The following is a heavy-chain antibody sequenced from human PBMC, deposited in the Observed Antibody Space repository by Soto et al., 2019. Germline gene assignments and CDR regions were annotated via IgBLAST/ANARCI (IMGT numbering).Heavy chain of an antibody. CDR2: IIPMFGTP. D-gene: IGHD3-16*01. V-gene: IGHV1-69*01. Sequence: QVQLVQSGPAVRKSGSSVSVSCKATGGTVSSHAVSWLRLSPGQGLEWIGGIIPMFGTPTYAQKFKGGVTICANDSTTTVFWDLTSLRSEDTAVYYCARYRIIAEFNDYGGNDHGFDIWGQVTMVTVS. CDR3: ARYRIIAEFNDYGGNDHGFDI. J-gene: IGHJ3*02. CDR1: GGTVSSHA.